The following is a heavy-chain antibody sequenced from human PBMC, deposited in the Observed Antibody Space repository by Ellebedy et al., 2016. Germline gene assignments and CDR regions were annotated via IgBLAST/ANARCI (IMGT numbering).Heavy chain of an antibody. V-gene: IGHV1-69*04. CDR2: IIPILGIA. CDR3: ARDPYDSSDVDGGVENY. Sequence: ASVKVSCKASGGTFSSYAISWVRQAPGQGLEWMGRIIPILGIANYAQKFQGRVTITADKSTSTAYMELSSLRSEDTAVYYCARDPYDSSDVDGGVENYWGQGTLVTVSS. D-gene: IGHD3-22*01. J-gene: IGHJ4*02. CDR1: GGTFSSYA.